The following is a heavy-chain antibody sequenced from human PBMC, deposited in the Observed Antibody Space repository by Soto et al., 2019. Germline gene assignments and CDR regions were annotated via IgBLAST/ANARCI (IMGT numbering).Heavy chain of an antibody. CDR3: ARGGEKRGYSYGYDYYYGMDV. CDR2: IYHSGST. V-gene: IGHV4-4*02. D-gene: IGHD5-18*01. CDR1: GGSISSSNW. J-gene: IGHJ6*02. Sequence: PSETLSLTCAVSGGSISSSNWWSWVRQPPGKGLEWIGEIYHSGSTNYNPSLKSRVTISVDKSKNRFSLKLSSVTAADTAVYYCARGGEKRGYSYGYDYYYGMDVWGQGTTVTVSS.